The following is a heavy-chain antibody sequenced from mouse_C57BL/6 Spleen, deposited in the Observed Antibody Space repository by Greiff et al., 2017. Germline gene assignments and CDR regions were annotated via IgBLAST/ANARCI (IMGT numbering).Heavy chain of an antibody. D-gene: IGHD2-4*01. J-gene: IGHJ2*01. CDR2: INPNNGGT. Sequence: VQLQQSGPELVKPGASVKISCKASGYTFTDYYMNWVKQSHGKSLEWIGDINPNNGGTSYNQKFKGKATLTVDKSSSTAYMELRSLTSEDSAVYYCGASPMCIYYDYDRVVDYCGQSTTLTVSA. CDR1: GYTFTDYY. CDR3: GASPMCIYYDYDRVVDY. V-gene: IGHV1-26*01.